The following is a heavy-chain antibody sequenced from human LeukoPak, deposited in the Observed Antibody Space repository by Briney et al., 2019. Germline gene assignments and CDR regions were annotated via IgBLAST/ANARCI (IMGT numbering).Heavy chain of an antibody. V-gene: IGHV3-7*01. CDR1: GFTFSSQW. J-gene: IGHJ4*02. D-gene: IGHD5-24*01. CDR3: ARDMGWQQFDQ. Sequence: GGSLRLSCAASGFTFSSQWMSWVRQAPGKGLERVANIKKDGGETYYMESVKGRFTISRDNARNSLYLQMNSLTVEDTAVYYCARDMGWQQFDQWGQGTLVTVSS. CDR2: IKKDGGET.